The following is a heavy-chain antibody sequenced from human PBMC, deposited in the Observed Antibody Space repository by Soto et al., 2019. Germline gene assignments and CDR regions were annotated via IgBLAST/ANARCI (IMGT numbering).Heavy chain of an antibody. D-gene: IGHD1-1*01. J-gene: IGHJ4*02. CDR1: GFTFSDYT. Sequence: EVQLVESGGGLVKPGGSLRISCAASGFTFSDYTMNWVRQAPGKGLEWVSSISGSGSDMYYADSVRGRFIISRDNAKNPLYLQLNSLRVEDTAVYFCARLATSDYWGQGTLVTVSS. CDR3: ARLATSDY. V-gene: IGHV3-21*01. CDR2: ISGSGSDM.